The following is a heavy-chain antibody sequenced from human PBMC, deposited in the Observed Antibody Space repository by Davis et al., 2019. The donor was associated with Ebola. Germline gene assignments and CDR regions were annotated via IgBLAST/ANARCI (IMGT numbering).Heavy chain of an antibody. CDR3: ATAGQISGWGEFVDY. D-gene: IGHD6-19*01. CDR2: IKQDGSEK. Sequence: GESLKISCAASGFTFSNFWMNWVRQAPGKGLEWVANIKQDGSEKHYVDSVKGRFTISRDNAKNSLYLQMNSLRAEDTAVYYCATAGQISGWGEFVDYWGQETLVTVSS. CDR1: GFTFSNFW. J-gene: IGHJ4*02. V-gene: IGHV3-7*01.